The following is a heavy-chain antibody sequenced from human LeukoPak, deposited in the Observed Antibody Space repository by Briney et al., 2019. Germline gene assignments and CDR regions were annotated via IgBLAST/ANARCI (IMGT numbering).Heavy chain of an antibody. Sequence: ASVKVSCKASGYTFTSYGISWVRQAPGQGLEWMGWISAYNGNTNYAQKLQGRVTMTTDTSPSTAYMEMRSLRSDDTAVYYCARGRAMYYYDSSGYSDYWGQGTLVTVSS. V-gene: IGHV1-18*01. CDR3: ARGRAMYYYDSSGYSDY. CDR1: GYTFTSYG. J-gene: IGHJ4*02. D-gene: IGHD3-22*01. CDR2: ISAYNGNT.